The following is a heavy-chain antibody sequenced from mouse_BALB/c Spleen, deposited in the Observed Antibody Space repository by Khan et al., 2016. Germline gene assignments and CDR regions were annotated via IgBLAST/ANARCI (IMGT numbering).Heavy chain of an antibody. CDR2: IYPGDGDT. CDR1: GYAFSSYW. J-gene: IGHJ4*01. CDR3: AKLTGTREAVDY. D-gene: IGHD4-1*01. Sequence: QVQLQQSGAELVRPGSSVKLSCKASGYAFSSYWMNRVKQRPGQGLEGIGQIYPGDGDTNYNGKFKGKATLTADKSSSTAYMQLSSLTSEDAAVYFCAKLTGTREAVDYWGQGTSVTVSS. V-gene: IGHV1-80*01.